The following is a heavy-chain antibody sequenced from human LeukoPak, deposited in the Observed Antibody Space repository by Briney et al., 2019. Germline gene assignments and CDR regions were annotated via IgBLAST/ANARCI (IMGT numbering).Heavy chain of an antibody. Sequence: GGSLRLSCAASGFTFSSYWMHWVRQAPGKGLVWVSRINSDGSSTSYADSVKGRFTISRDNAKNTLYLQMNSLRAEDTAVYYCTRAPNQGGHNLGHYWGQGTLVTVSS. V-gene: IGHV3-74*01. J-gene: IGHJ4*02. CDR1: GFTFSSYW. CDR3: TRAPNQGGHNLGHY. CDR2: INSDGSST. D-gene: IGHD3-16*01.